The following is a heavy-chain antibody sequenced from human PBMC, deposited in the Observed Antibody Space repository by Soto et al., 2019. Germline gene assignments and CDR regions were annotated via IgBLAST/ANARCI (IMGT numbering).Heavy chain of an antibody. J-gene: IGHJ5*01. V-gene: IGHV4-59*01. D-gene: IGHD1-26*01. CDR1: AGSMRRYC. Sequence: PEALSLTYTGSAGSMRRYCWLWIRQPPGKGLEWIGYIYYSGSTNYNPSLKSRVTISVDTSKNQFSLKLSSVTAADTAVYYCARFTVGATAQIEFHPWGQG. CDR3: ARFTVGATAQIEFHP. CDR2: IYYSGST.